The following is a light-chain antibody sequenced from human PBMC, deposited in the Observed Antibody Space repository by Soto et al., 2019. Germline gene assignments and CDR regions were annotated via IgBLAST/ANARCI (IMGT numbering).Light chain of an antibody. J-gene: IGLJ3*02. CDR1: SGSVSTSYF. CDR3: VLCMGGGVWV. Sequence: QTVVTQEPSFSVSPGGTVTLTCGLNSGSVSTSYFPSWFQQTPGQAPRTLIYNTNTRSSGVPDRFSASILGNKAALTITGAQADDESDYDCVLCMGGGVWVFGGGTKLTVL. V-gene: IGLV8-61*01. CDR2: NTN.